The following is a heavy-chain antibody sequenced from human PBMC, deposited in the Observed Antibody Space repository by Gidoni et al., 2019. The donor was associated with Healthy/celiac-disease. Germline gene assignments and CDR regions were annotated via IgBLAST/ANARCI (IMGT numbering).Heavy chain of an antibody. D-gene: IGHD3-22*01. CDR3: AREGGYYDSSGYYDYGMDV. J-gene: IGHJ6*02. CDR1: GGSISSSY. CDR2: IYTSGST. V-gene: IGHV4-4*07. Sequence: QVQLQESGPGLVKPSETLSLTCTVSGGSISSSYWSWIRQPAGKGLEWIGRIYTSGSTNYNPSLKSRVTMSVDTSKNQFSLKLSSVTAADTAVYYCAREGGYYDSSGYYDYGMDVWGQGTTVTVSS.